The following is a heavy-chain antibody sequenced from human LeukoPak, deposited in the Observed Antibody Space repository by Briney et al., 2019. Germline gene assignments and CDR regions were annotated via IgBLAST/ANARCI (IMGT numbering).Heavy chain of an antibody. J-gene: IGHJ4*02. V-gene: IGHV3-23*01. CDR2: LSSSGGST. CDR1: GFTFSSYS. Sequence: GGSLRLSCAASGFTFSSYSTSWVRQAPGQGLEWVLALSSSGGSTYYAGSVKGRFTISRDNSKNTLYLQMSSLRAEDTAVYYCAKGAEVGATRRPTFDYWGQGTLVTVSS. D-gene: IGHD1-26*01. CDR3: AKGAEVGATRRPTFDY.